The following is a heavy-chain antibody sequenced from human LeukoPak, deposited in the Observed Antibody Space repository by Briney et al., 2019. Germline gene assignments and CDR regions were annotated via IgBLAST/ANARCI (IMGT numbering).Heavy chain of an antibody. V-gene: IGHV4-31*03. Sequence: SQTLSLTCTVSGGSISSGDYYWTWIRQHPGKGLEWIGYIYYSGSTSYNPSLKRRLSISVDTSNNQFSLKVTSVTAADTAVYYCARGHYYGSGDVFFDCWGQGALVTVSS. D-gene: IGHD3-10*01. CDR2: IYYSGST. CDR1: GGSISSGDYY. CDR3: ARGHYYGSGDVFFDC. J-gene: IGHJ4*02.